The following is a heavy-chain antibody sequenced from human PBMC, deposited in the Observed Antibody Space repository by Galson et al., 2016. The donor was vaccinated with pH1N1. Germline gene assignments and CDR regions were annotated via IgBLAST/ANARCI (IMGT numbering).Heavy chain of an antibody. J-gene: IGHJ2*01. CDR1: GGTFSSYG. D-gene: IGHD3-22*01. CDR2: IIPIFGTA. Sequence: SVKVSCKASGGTFSSYGINWVRQAPGQGLEWMGGIIPIFGTAKYAQNFQGRVTITADESTTTAYMELSSLRSEDTAVYYWSREDYYDTVLSGWYFDLWGRGTLLTVSS. CDR3: SREDYYDTVLSGWYFDL. V-gene: IGHV1-69*13.